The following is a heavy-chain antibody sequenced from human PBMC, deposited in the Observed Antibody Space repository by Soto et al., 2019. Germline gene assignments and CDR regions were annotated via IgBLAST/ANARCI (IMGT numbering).Heavy chain of an antibody. Sequence: GASVKVSCKASGYTFTSYDINWVRQATGQGLEWMGWMNPASGNTGYAQKFQGRVTMTRNTSISTAYMELSSLRSEDTAVYYCARGSWFGDLGNFDNALDVRGQRTTVTVSS. CDR3: ARGSWFGDLGNFDNALDV. D-gene: IGHD3-10*01. CDR2: MNPASGNT. J-gene: IGHJ6*02. CDR1: GYTFTSYD. V-gene: IGHV1-8*01.